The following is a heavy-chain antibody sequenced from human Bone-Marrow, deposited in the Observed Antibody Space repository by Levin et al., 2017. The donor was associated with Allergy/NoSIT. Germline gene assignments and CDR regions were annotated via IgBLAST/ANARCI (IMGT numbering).Heavy chain of an antibody. Sequence: GESLKISCAASGFTFISYWMSWVRQAPGKGLEWVATINQDGSEKHYVDSVKGRFTISRDNAKNSLLLELNSLRAEDTAIYYCARLRDYRTLFDIWGQGTMVTVSS. V-gene: IGHV3-7*04. D-gene: IGHD4/OR15-4a*01. CDR2: INQDGSEK. J-gene: IGHJ3*02. CDR3: ARLRDYRTLFDI. CDR1: GFTFISYW.